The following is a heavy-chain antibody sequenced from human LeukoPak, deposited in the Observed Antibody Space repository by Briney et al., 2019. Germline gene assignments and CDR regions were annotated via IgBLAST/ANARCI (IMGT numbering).Heavy chain of an antibody. CDR1: GFTFSDYY. CDR3: ARDLRSNTAMVTFDY. Sequence: GGSLRLSCAASGFTFSDYYMSWIRQAPGKGLERVSYISSSSSYTNYADSVKGRFTISRDNAKNSLYLQMNSRRAEDTAVYYCARDLRSNTAMVTFDYWGQGTLVTVSS. D-gene: IGHD5-18*01. CDR2: ISSSSSYT. J-gene: IGHJ4*02. V-gene: IGHV3-11*06.